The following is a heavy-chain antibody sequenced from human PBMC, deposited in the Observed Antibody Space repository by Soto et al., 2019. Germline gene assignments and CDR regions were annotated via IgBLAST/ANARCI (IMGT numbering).Heavy chain of an antibody. V-gene: IGHV1-69*13. CDR1: GGTFSSYA. Sequence: GASVKVSCKASGGTFSSYAISWVRQAPGQGLEWMGGIIPIFGAANYAQKFQGRVTITADESTSTAYMELSSLRSEDTAVYYCARLGQTGPRIAFDIWGQGTMVTVSS. CDR3: ARLGQTGPRIAFDI. CDR2: IIPIFGAA. J-gene: IGHJ3*02. D-gene: IGHD1-1*01.